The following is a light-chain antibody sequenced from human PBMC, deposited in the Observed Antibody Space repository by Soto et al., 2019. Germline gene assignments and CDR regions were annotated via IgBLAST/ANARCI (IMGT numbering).Light chain of an antibody. CDR1: SSDVGNYNY. J-gene: IGLJ1*01. CDR3: SSYTTSSTLV. CDR2: DVN. V-gene: IGLV2-14*03. Sequence: QPVLTQPASVSGSPGQSITISCTGTSSDVGNYNYVSWYQHHPGKVPKLMIYDVNNRPSGVSNRFSGSKSGNTASLTISGLQAEDESDYYCSSYTTSSTLVFGTGTKLTVL.